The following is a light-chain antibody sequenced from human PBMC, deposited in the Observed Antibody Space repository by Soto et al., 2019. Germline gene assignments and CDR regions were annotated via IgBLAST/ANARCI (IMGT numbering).Light chain of an antibody. V-gene: IGKV4-1*01. CDR1: QSVLSNSNNKNY. Sequence: DIVMTQSPDSLAVSLGERATINCNSSQSVLSNSNNKNYLAWYQQKPGQPPKLLIYWASTREFGVPDRFSGSGSGTDFTLTISSLQAEDVAVYHCQQYFIAPTFGGGTKVEIK. CDR3: QQYFIAPT. J-gene: IGKJ4*01. CDR2: WAS.